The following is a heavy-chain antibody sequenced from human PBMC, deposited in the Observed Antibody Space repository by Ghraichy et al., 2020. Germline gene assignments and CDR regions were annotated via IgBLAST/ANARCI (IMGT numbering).Heavy chain of an antibody. CDR3: AKDRGIAVVPTDH. CDR2: ISATGGRT. J-gene: IGHJ4*02. Sequence: GESLNISCAASGFTFSTYAMNWVRQAPGKGLEWVSGISATGGRTYYADSVRGRFIVSRNNSNNTLYLQMNSLRAEDTAVYYCAKDRGIAVVPTDHWGQGTLVTVSS. V-gene: IGHV3-23*01. CDR1: GFTFSTYA. D-gene: IGHD2-2*01.